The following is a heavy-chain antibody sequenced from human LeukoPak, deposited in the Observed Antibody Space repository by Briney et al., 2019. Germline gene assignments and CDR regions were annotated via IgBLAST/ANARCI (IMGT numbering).Heavy chain of an antibody. V-gene: IGHV4-30-2*01. D-gene: IGHD3-9*01. J-gene: IGHJ3*01. CDR1: GGPMRSGDYS. CDR3: ARAYYHVLTGFYSRSFDV. CDR2: IYHSGST. Sequence: SETLSLTCAVSGGPMRSGDYSWSWIRQPPGKGLEWIGYIYHSGSTDYNPSLKSRVTISLDRSKNQFSLKLTSVTAADTAVYYCARAYYHVLTGFYSRSFDVWGQGTMVTVSS.